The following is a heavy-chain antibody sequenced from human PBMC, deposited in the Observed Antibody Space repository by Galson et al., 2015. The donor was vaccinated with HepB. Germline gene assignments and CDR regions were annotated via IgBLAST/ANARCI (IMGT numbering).Heavy chain of an antibody. J-gene: IGHJ4*02. CDR1: GGSISDYY. V-gene: IGHV4-59*01. CDR3: VTGRGWLVDY. D-gene: IGHD6-19*01. CDR2: VSRSENT. Sequence: SETLSLTCTMSGGSISDYYCGWIRQSPGKELEWIGYVSRSENTKYNSSLKSRVTMALDTSKNQFSLRLTSVTAADTAVYYCVTGRGWLVDYWGQGMFVTVSS.